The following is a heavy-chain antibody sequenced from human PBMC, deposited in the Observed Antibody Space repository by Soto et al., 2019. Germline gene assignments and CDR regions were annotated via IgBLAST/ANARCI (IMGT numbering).Heavy chain of an antibody. D-gene: IGHD1-26*01. CDR1: GGTFSSYA. V-gene: IGHV1-69*13. CDR2: IIPIFGTV. CDR3: ARNRVGAGGWFDP. Sequence: ASVKVSCKASGGTFSSYAISWVRQAPGQGLEWMGEIIPIFGTVNYAQKFQGRVTITADESTSTAYMELSSLRSEDTAVYYCARNRVGAGGWFDPWGQGTLVTVSS. J-gene: IGHJ5*02.